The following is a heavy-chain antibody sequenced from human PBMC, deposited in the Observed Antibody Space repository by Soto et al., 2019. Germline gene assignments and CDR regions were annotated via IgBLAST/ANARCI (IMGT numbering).Heavy chain of an antibody. CDR2: ISYDGSNK. V-gene: IGHV3-30-3*01. CDR3: ARDPGGTDFAEWPYYFDY. D-gene: IGHD3-3*01. J-gene: IGHJ4*02. CDR1: GFTFSSYA. Sequence: QVQLVESGGGVVQPGRSLRLSCAASGFTFSSYAMHWVRQAPGKGLEWVAVISYDGSNKYYADSVKGRFTISRDNSKNTLWLQVSKLGSEDTAVYYCARDPGGTDFAEWPYYFDYWGQGTLVTVSS.